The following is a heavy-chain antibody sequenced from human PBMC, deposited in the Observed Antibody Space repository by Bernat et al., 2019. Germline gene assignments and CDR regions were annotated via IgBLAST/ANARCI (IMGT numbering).Heavy chain of an antibody. Sequence: QVQLVQSGAEVKKPGASVKVSCKASGYTFTGYYMHWVRQAPGQGLEWMGWINPNSGGTNYAQKFQGTVTMTRDTSISTAYMELSRLRSDDTAVYYCARDPELRYSIPYYYYYYGMDVWGQGTTVTVSS. CDR1: GYTFTGYY. J-gene: IGHJ6*02. V-gene: IGHV1-2*02. CDR3: ARDPELRYSIPYYYYYYGMDV. D-gene: IGHD3-9*01. CDR2: INPNSGGT.